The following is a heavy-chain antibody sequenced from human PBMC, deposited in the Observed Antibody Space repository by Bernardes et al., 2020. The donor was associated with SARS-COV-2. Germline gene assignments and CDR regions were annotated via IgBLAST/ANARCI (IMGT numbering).Heavy chain of an antibody. D-gene: IGHD3-10*01. Sequence: SLIRSCAASGFTFSSYAMHWVRQAPGKGLEWVAVISYDGSNKYYADSVKGRFTISRDNSKNTLYLQMNSLRAEDTAVYYCARPLGGYYYFDYWGQGTLVTVSS. J-gene: IGHJ4*02. CDR3: ARPLGGYYYFDY. V-gene: IGHV3-30*04. CDR1: GFTFSSYA. CDR2: ISYDGSNK.